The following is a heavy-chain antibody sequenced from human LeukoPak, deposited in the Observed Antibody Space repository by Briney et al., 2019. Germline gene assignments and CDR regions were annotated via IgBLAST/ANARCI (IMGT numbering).Heavy chain of an antibody. CDR2: ISGSGGST. CDR3: AKLYCSSTSCYHGGLYFDY. J-gene: IGHJ4*02. Sequence: QTGGSLRLSCAASGFTFSSYAMSWVRQAPGKGLEWVSAISGSGGSTYYADSVKGRFTISRDNSKNTLYLQMNSLRAEDTAVYYCAKLYCSSTSCYHGGLYFDYWGQGTLVTVSS. D-gene: IGHD2-2*01. V-gene: IGHV3-23*01. CDR1: GFTFSSYA.